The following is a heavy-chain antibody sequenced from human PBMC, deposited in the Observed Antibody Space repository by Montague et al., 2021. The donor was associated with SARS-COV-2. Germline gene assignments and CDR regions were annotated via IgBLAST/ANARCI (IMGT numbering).Heavy chain of an antibody. D-gene: IGHD1-26*01. Sequence: SETLSLTCSVSGGSISKYYWAWIRQPAGKGPEWIGRIYTSGSSNHNPSLMGRAAMSIDSSKNEFSLRLTSVTAADTAVYYCARVGLVGDSTSLFDKWGQGALVTVSS. J-gene: IGHJ4*02. CDR3: ARVGLVGDSTSLFDK. CDR1: GGSISKYY. CDR2: IYTSGSS. V-gene: IGHV4-4*07.